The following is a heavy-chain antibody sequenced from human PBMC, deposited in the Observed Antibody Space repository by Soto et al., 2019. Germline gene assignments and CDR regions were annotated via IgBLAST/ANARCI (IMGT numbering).Heavy chain of an antibody. CDR2: ISAYNGNT. D-gene: IGHD1-26*01. J-gene: IGHJ3*02. CDR3: ARDRPWELLVKVPADAFDI. Sequence: GASVKVSCKASGNTFTSQSLSLHWVRQAPGQALEWMGWISAYNGNTNYAQKLQGRVTMTTDTSTSTAYMELRSLRSDDTAVYYCARDRPWELLVKVPADAFDIWGQGTMVTVSS. V-gene: IGHV1-18*04. CDR1: GNTFTSQSL.